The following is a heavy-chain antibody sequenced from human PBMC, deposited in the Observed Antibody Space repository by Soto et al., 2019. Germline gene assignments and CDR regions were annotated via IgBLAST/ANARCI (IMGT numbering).Heavy chain of an antibody. J-gene: IGHJ5*02. CDR1: GGSFSGYY. Sequence: QVQLQQWGAGLLKPSETLSLTCAVYGGSFSGYYWSWIRQPPGKGLEWIGEINHSGSTNYNPSLKSRVTISVDTSKNQFSLKPSSVTAADTAVYYCARETSYYDFWSGSVKVCWFDPWGQGTLVTVSS. CDR3: ARETSYYDFWSGSVKVCWFDP. V-gene: IGHV4-34*01. D-gene: IGHD3-3*01. CDR2: INHSGST.